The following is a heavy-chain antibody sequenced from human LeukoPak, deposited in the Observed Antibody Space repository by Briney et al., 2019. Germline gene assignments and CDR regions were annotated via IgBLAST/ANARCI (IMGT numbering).Heavy chain of an antibody. Sequence: GGSLRLSCAASGFTVSSNYMSWVRQAPGKGLEWVSVIYSGGSTYYPDSVKGRFTISRDNSKNTLYLQMNSLRAEDTAVYYCARGGEWRTGDAFDIWGQGTMVTVSS. D-gene: IGHD3-16*01. CDR2: IYSGGST. CDR3: ARGGEWRTGDAFDI. CDR1: GFTVSSNY. J-gene: IGHJ3*02. V-gene: IGHV3-53*01.